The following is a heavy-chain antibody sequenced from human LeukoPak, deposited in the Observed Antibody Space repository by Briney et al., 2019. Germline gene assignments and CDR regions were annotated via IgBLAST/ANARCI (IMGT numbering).Heavy chain of an antibody. CDR2: ISASGGST. CDR3: ANGDGYNYDNWFDP. V-gene: IGHV3-23*01. CDR1: GFTFSGYA. D-gene: IGHD5-24*01. J-gene: IGHJ5*02. Sequence: GGSLRLSCAASGFTFSGYALSWVRQAPGKGLEWVSGISASGGSTYYADSVKGRFTISRSNSKNTLYLQMNSLRAEDTAVYYCANGDGYNYDNWFDPWGQGTLVTVSS.